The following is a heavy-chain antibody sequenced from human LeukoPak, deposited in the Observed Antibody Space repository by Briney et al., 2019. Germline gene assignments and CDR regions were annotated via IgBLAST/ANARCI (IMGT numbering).Heavy chain of an antibody. CDR3: AREGYSSSWSAKYDY. J-gene: IGHJ4*02. V-gene: IGHV4-4*07. CDR1: GGSISSYY. CDR2: IYTSGST. D-gene: IGHD6-13*01. Sequence: SETLSLTCTLSGGSISSYYWSWIRQPAGKGLEWIGRIYTSGSTNYNPSLKSRVTMSVDTSKNQFSLKLSSVTAADTAVYYCAREGYSSSWSAKYDYWGQGTLVTVSS.